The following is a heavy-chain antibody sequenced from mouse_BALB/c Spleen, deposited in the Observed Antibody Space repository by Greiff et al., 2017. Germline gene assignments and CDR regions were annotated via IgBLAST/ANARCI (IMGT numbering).Heavy chain of an antibody. CDR2: ISYSGST. CDR1: GYSITSDYA. Sequence: EVQLQESGPGLVKPSQSLSLTCTVTGYSITSDYAWNWIRQFPGNKLEWMGYISYSGSTSYNPSLKSRISITRDTSKNQFFLQLNSVTTEDTATYYCARKYGNYRGDYFDYWGQGTTLTVSS. D-gene: IGHD2-10*02. CDR3: ARKYGNYRGDYFDY. V-gene: IGHV3-2*02. J-gene: IGHJ2*01.